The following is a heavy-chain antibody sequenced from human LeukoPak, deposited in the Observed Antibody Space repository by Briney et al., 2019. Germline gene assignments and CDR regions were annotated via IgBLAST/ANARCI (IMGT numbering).Heavy chain of an antibody. CDR2: IYTSGST. CDR3: AREVVVPADDAFDI. J-gene: IGHJ3*02. D-gene: IGHD2-2*01. Sequence: SETLSLTCTVSGGSISSYYWSWLRQPAGKGLEWIGRIYTSGSTNYNPSLKSRVIMSVDTSKNQFSLKMSSVTAADTAVYYCAREVVVPADDAFDIWGQGTMVTVSS. V-gene: IGHV4-4*07. CDR1: GGSISSYY.